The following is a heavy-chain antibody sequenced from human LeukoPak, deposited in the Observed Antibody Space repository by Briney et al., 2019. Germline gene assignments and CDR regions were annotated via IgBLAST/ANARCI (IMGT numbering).Heavy chain of an antibody. CDR1: GGTFSSYA. V-gene: IGHV1-69*13. Sequence: SVKVSCKASGGTFSSYAISWVRQAPGQGLEWIGGIIPIFGTANYAQKFQGRVTITADESTSTAYMELSSLRSEDTAVYYCARGRYYGSGSYPFVMGYWGQGTLVTVSS. J-gene: IGHJ4*02. D-gene: IGHD3-10*01. CDR3: ARGRYYGSGSYPFVMGY. CDR2: IIPIFGTA.